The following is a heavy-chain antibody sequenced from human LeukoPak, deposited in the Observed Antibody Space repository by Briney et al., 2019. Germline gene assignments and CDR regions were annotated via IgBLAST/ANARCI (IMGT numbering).Heavy chain of an antibody. D-gene: IGHD2-8*01. J-gene: IGHJ6*03. CDR2: IRYDGSNK. CDR1: GFTFSSYG. Sequence: SGGSLRLSCAASGFTFSSYGMHWVRQAPGKGLEWVAFIRYDGSNKYYADSVKGRFTISRDNSKNTLYLQMNSLRAEDTAVYYCAKGGDYCTNGVCPYYYYYYMDVWGKGTTVTVSS. CDR3: AKGGDYCTNGVCPYYYYYYMDV. V-gene: IGHV3-30*02.